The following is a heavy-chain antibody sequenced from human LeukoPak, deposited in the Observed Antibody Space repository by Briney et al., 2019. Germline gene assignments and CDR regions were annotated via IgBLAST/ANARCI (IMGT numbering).Heavy chain of an antibody. CDR2: INPNSGGT. J-gene: IGHJ4*02. D-gene: IGHD6-13*01. V-gene: IGHV1-2*02. CDR1: GYTFTGYY. CDR3: AAAPPSSSSWYFNY. Sequence: ASVKVSCKASGYTFTGYYMHWVRQAPGQGLEWMGWINPNSGGTNYAQKFQGRVTMTRDISTSTAYMELSSLRSEDTAVYYCAAAPPSSSSWYFNYWGQGTLVTVSS.